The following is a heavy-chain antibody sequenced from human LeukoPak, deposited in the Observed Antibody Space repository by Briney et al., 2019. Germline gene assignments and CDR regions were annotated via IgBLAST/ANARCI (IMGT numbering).Heavy chain of an antibody. Sequence: ASVKVSCKASGYTFTGYYMHWVRQAPGQGLEWMGWINPNSGGTNYAQKFQGRVTMTRDTSISTAYMELSRLRSDDTAVYYCATQYSSSFRDAFDIWGQGTMVTVSS. CDR1: GYTFTGYY. CDR3: ATQYSSSFRDAFDI. V-gene: IGHV1-2*02. J-gene: IGHJ3*02. D-gene: IGHD6-13*01. CDR2: INPNSGGT.